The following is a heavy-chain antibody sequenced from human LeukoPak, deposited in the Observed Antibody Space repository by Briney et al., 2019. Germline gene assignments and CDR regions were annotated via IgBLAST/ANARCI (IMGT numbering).Heavy chain of an antibody. CDR1: AYTFTSYS. CDR2: MNPNSGNT. J-gene: IGHJ5*02. V-gene: IGHV1-8*01. D-gene: IGHD3-10*01. Sequence: ASVKVSCKASAYTFTSYSINWVRQATGQGLEWMGWMNPNSGNTGYAQKFQGRVTMTRNTSISTAYMELSSLTSEDTAVYYCARDGSGSYYDRGWFDPWGQGTLVTVSS. CDR3: ARDGSGSYYDRGWFDP.